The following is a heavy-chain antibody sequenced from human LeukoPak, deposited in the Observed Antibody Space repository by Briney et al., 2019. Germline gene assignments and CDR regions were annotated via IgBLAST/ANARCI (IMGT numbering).Heavy chain of an antibody. CDR2: INHSGST. Sequence: SETLSLTCAVYGGSFSGYYWSWIRQPPGKGLEWIGEINHSGSTNYNPSLKSRVTISVDTSKNQFSLKLSSVTAADTAVYYCARGHYYDSSGYKWLNAFDIWGQGTMVTVSS. CDR1: GGSFSGYY. CDR3: ARGHYYDSSGYKWLNAFDI. J-gene: IGHJ3*02. D-gene: IGHD3-22*01. V-gene: IGHV4-34*01.